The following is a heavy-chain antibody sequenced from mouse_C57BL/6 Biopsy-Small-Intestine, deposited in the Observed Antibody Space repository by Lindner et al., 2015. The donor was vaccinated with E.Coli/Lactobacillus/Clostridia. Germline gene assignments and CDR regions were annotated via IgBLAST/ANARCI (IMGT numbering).Heavy chain of an antibody. J-gene: IGHJ4*01. Sequence: VQLQESGPVLVKPGASVKMSCKASGYTFTRYVTHWVKQKPGQGLEWIGYINPYNEDTVYNGKFTGKATLTSDKSSNTAYMELSSLTSEDSAVYYCVRRDLDYWGQGTSVTVSS. V-gene: IGHV1-14*01. CDR1: GYTFTRYV. CDR3: VRRDLDY. CDR2: INPYNEDT.